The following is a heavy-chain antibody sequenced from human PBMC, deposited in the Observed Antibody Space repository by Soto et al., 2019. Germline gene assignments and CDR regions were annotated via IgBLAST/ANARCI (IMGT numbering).Heavy chain of an antibody. J-gene: IGHJ6*02. CDR3: ARDKSLVYGMDV. Sequence: ASVKVSCKASGYTFSDYHIHWVRQAPGQWLEWMGWINPNSGVTKSARKFQGRITMTRATPINTAYMELSSLKSDDTAVYYCARDKSLVYGMDVWGQGTTVTVSS. CDR2: INPNSGVT. CDR1: GYTFSDYH. D-gene: IGHD6-6*01. V-gene: IGHV1-2*02.